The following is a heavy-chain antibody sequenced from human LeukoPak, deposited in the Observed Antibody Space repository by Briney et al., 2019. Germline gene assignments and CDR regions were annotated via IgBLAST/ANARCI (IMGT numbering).Heavy chain of an antibody. V-gene: IGHV3-74*01. J-gene: IGHJ6*03. D-gene: IGHD2-8*02. CDR1: GFTFNRFW. CDR3: AKDPGASVSGFYMDV. Sequence: GGSLRLSCAASGFTFNRFWMHWVRQAPGKGLVWVSRIISDGSSTNYADSVKGRFTISRDNAKNTLYLQMDTLRAEDTALYYCAKDPGASVSGFYMDVWGKGTTVIVSS. CDR2: IISDGSST.